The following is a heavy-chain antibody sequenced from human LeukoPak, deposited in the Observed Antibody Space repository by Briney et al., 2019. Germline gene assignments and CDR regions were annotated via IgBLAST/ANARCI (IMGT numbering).Heavy chain of an antibody. V-gene: IGHV4-59*01. CDR1: GGSISSYY. Sequence: PSETLSLTCTVSGGSISSYYWSWIRQPPGKGLEWIGYIYYSGSTNYNPSLKSRVTISVDTSKNQFSLKLSSMTAADTAVYYCARAAITAYYMDVWGKGTTVTVSS. J-gene: IGHJ6*03. D-gene: IGHD1-20*01. CDR2: IYYSGST. CDR3: ARAAITAYYMDV.